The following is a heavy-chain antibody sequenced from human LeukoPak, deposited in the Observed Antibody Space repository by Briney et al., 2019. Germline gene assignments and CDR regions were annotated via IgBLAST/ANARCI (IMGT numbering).Heavy chain of an antibody. CDR2: IRYDGSNE. Sequence: GGSLRLSCAASGFSYSGYGMHWVRQAPGKGLEWVAFIRYDGSNEYYADSVKGRFTISRDKSKNTLSLQMNGLRVEDTAVYYCAKVMPPGRIRFYSYYMDVWGKGTTVTVS. J-gene: IGHJ6*03. V-gene: IGHV3-30*02. CDR1: GFSYSGYG. D-gene: IGHD2-15*01. CDR3: AKVMPPGRIRFYSYYMDV.